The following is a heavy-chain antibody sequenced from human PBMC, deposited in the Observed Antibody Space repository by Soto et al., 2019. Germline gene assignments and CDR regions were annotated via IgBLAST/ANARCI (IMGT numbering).Heavy chain of an antibody. Sequence: ASETLSLTCNVSDGSISSGDNYWSWIRQPPGKGLEWIAYIYYSGSAYYNPSLKSRVTISVDTSKNQFSLKLSSVTAADTAVYYCARAWLQLYYYGMDVWGQGTTVTVSS. J-gene: IGHJ6*02. V-gene: IGHV4-30-4*01. CDR2: IYYSGSA. CDR3: ARAWLQLYYYGMDV. D-gene: IGHD5-12*01. CDR1: DGSISSGDNY.